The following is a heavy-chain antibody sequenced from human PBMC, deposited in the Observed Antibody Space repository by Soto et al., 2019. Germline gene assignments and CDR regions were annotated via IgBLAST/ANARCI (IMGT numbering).Heavy chain of an antibody. Sequence: QVQLVESGGGVVQPGRSLRLSCAASGFTFRSNGMHWVRQAPGKGLEWVATIWYDSSNKYYADSVKGRFTISGDNSKNTLYLHMNNLRAEYTGIYYCAKEGNIGSSSWYYFDYWGQGTLVTVSS. CDR3: AKEGNIGSSSWYYFDY. CDR1: GFTFRSNG. V-gene: IGHV3-33*06. CDR2: IWYDSSNK. D-gene: IGHD6-13*01. J-gene: IGHJ4*02.